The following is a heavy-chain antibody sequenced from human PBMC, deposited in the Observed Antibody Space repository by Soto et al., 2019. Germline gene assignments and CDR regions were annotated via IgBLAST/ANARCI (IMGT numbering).Heavy chain of an antibody. CDR2: IYYSGST. Sequence: QVQLQESGPGLVKPSQTLSLTCTVSGGSISSGGYYWSWIRQHPGKGLEWIGYIYYSGSTYYNPSLKSRVTISVDTSKNQFSLKVSSVTAADTAVYYCASGSCGDDCYAFDIWGQGTMVTVSS. CDR3: ASGSCGDDCYAFDI. V-gene: IGHV4-31*03. D-gene: IGHD2-21*02. CDR1: GGSISSGGYY. J-gene: IGHJ3*02.